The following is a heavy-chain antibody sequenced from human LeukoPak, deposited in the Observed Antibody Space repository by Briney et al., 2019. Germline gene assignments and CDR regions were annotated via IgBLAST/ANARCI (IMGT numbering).Heavy chain of an antibody. CDR1: GGSFRGYY. Sequence: PSETLSLTCAVYGGSFRGYYWSWIRQPPGKGLEWIGEINHSGSTNYNPSLKSRVTISVDTSKNQFSLKLSSVTAADTAVYYSASNYYDFWSGYANWFDPWGQGTLVTVSS. CDR3: ASNYYDFWSGYANWFDP. CDR2: INHSGST. D-gene: IGHD3-3*01. V-gene: IGHV4-34*01. J-gene: IGHJ5*02.